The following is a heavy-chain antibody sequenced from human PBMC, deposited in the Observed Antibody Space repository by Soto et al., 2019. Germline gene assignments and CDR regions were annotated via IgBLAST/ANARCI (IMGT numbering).Heavy chain of an antibody. V-gene: IGHV3-30*18. CDR2: ISYDGSEK. Sequence: PGGSLRLSCAASGFTFNTYGMRWVRQAPGKGLEWVAVISYDGSEKYYVDSVKGRFTISKDNSKNTLYLQMNGLRPEDTAVYYCAKSPNFYCSSPNCYKYYYDHWGQGTRVTVSS. D-gene: IGHD2-2*02. J-gene: IGHJ4*02. CDR1: GFTFNTYG. CDR3: AKSPNFYCSSPNCYKYYYDH.